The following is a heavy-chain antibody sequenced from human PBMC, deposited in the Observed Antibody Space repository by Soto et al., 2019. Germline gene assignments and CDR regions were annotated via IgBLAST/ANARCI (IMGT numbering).Heavy chain of an antibody. Sequence: QVQLVQSGAEVKKPGSSVKVPCKASGGTFSSYAISWVRQAPGQGLEWMGGIIPIFGTANYAQKFQGRVTITADESTSTAYMELSSLRSEDTAVYYCARSWPRYYYDSSVRNWFDPWGQGTLVTVSS. CDR2: IIPIFGTA. CDR3: ARSWPRYYYDSSVRNWFDP. CDR1: GGTFSSYA. D-gene: IGHD3-22*01. J-gene: IGHJ5*02. V-gene: IGHV1-69*01.